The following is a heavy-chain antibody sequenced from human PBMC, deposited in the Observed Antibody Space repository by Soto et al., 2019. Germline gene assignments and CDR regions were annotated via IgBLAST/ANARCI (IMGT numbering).Heavy chain of an antibody. Sequence: GASVKVSCKASGGTFSSYAISWVRQAPGQGLEWMGGIIPIFGTANYAQKFQGRVTITADESTSTAYMELSSLRSEDTAVYYCARKSYYYDSSGYYYGQRGAFDIWGQGTMVTVSS. CDR2: IIPIFGTA. CDR1: GGTFSSYA. CDR3: ARKSYYYDSSGYYYGQRGAFDI. D-gene: IGHD3-22*01. J-gene: IGHJ3*02. V-gene: IGHV1-69*13.